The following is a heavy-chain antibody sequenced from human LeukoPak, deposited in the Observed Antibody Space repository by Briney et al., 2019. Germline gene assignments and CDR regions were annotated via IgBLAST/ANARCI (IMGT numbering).Heavy chain of an antibody. CDR2: ISYDGSNK. Sequence: TGGSLRLSCAASGFTFSSYAMHWVRQAPGKGLEWVAVISYDGSNKYYADSVKGRFTISRDNSKNTLYLQMNSLRAEDTALYFCAKALIATGGYLEHWGQGTLVTVSS. CDR1: GFTFSSYA. D-gene: IGHD2-21*01. V-gene: IGHV3-30-3*01. CDR3: AKALIATGGYLEH. J-gene: IGHJ1*01.